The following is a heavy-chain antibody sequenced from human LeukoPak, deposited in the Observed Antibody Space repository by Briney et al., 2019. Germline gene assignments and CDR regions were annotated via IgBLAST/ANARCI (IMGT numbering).Heavy chain of an antibody. CDR2: VSGSGDRM. CDR3: AKAAAAPGFDF. Sequence: GGSLRLSCAASGFTSSSYALNWVRQAPGKGLEWVATVSGSGDRMYHADSVKGRFTISRDNSKNTIYLQMNSLRAEDTASYYCAKAAAAPGFDFWGQGTLVTVSS. V-gene: IGHV3-23*01. J-gene: IGHJ4*02. CDR1: GFTSSSYA. D-gene: IGHD6-13*01.